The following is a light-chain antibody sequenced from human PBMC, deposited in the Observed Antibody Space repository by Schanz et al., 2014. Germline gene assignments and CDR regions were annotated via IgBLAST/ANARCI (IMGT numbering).Light chain of an antibody. V-gene: IGKV3D-11*01. CDR2: DAS. J-gene: IGKJ4*01. Sequence: EIVLTQSPATLSLSPGERATLSCRASQGVSSYLAWYQQKPGQAPRLLIYDASNRATGIPARFSGSGPGTDFTLTISSLQSEDFAVYFCQQYKNWPPLTFGGGTKVEIK. CDR3: QQYKNWPPLT. CDR1: QGVSSY.